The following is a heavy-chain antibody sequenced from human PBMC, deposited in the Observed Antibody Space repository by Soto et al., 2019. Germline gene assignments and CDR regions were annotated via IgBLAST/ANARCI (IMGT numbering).Heavy chain of an antibody. D-gene: IGHD3-10*01. V-gene: IGHV1-3*01. J-gene: IGHJ4*02. CDR1: GYTFTSYA. CDR3: ARTTRSQPQFGH. CDR2: INAGNGNT. Sequence: ASVKVSCKASGYTFTSYAMHWVRQAPGQRLEWMGWINAGNGNTKYSQKFQGRVTITRDTSASTAYMELSSLRSEDTAVYYCARTTRSQPQFGHWGQGTLVTVSS.